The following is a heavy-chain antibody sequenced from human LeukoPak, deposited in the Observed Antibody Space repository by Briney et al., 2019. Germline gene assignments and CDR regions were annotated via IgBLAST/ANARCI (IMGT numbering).Heavy chain of an antibody. CDR1: GFTFGSYA. CDR3: ARDARTYAFDI. V-gene: IGHV3-30-3*01. CDR2: ISYDGSNK. Sequence: GGSLRLSCAASGFTFGSYAMHWVRQAPGKGLEWVAVISYDGSNKYYADSVKGRFTISRDNSKNTLYLQMNSLRAEDTAVYYCARDARTYAFDIWGQGTMVTVSS. J-gene: IGHJ3*02.